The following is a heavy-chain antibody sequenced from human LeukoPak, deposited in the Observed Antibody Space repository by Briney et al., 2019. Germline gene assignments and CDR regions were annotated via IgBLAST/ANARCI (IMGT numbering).Heavy chain of an antibody. Sequence: GGSLRLSCAASGFTFSSYGMTWVRQAPGKGLEWVSYISSSSSTIYYADSVKGRFTISRDNSKNTLYLQMNSLRAEDTAVYYCAKDQGVTYSSSDWGQGTLVTVSS. J-gene: IGHJ4*02. CDR3: AKDQGVTYSSSD. V-gene: IGHV3-48*01. CDR1: GFTFSSYG. CDR2: ISSSSSTI. D-gene: IGHD6-6*01.